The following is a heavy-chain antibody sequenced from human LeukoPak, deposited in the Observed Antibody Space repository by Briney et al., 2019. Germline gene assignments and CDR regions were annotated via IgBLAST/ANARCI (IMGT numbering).Heavy chain of an antibody. CDR2: IYRGDSDT. CDR3: ARLQTYYYYVMDV. J-gene: IGHJ6*02. CDR1: GYRFTSYW. V-gene: IGHV5-51*01. D-gene: IGHD5-24*01. Sequence: GGALKIYCKGSGYRFTSYWIGWGRRMAGKGGGGRGIIYRGDSDTRYSPSFQGQLTISPDKSISTAYLQWSSLKASDTAMYYCARLQTYYYYVMDVWGQGTTVTVSS.